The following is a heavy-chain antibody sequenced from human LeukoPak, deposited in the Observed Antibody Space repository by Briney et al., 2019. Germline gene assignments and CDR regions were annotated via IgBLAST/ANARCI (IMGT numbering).Heavy chain of an antibody. CDR3: ARDRPVTGGNWFDP. CDR2: ISSSSSYI. J-gene: IGHJ5*02. CDR1: GFTFSSYS. V-gene: IGHV3-21*01. Sequence: GGSLRLSCAASGFTFSSYSMNWVRQAPGKGLEWVSSISSSSSYIYYADSVKGRFTISRDNAKNSLYLQMNSLRAEDTAVYYCARDRPVTGGNWFDPWGQGTLVTASS. D-gene: IGHD2-21*02.